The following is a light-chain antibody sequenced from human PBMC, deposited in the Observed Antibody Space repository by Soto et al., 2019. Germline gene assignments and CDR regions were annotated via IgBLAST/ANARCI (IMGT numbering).Light chain of an antibody. Sequence: EIVMTQSPGTLSLSPGETATLSCRASQSVSSNYVAWFHQKPGHAPRLLICGASSRATGVPDRFSASGSGTDFTLTISRLEPEDFAVYYCQQYRRSPFTFGPGTKVDIK. CDR1: QSVSSNY. J-gene: IGKJ3*01. CDR3: QQYRRSPFT. CDR2: GAS. V-gene: IGKV3-20*01.